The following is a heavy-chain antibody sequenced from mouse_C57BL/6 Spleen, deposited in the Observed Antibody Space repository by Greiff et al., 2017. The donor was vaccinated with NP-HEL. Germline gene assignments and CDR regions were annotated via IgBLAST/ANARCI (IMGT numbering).Heavy chain of an antibody. J-gene: IGHJ3*01. CDR1: GYTFTSYW. CDR3: ASPQAAQARGFAY. Sequence: QVQLQQSGAELAKPGASVKLSCKASGYTFTSYWMHWVKQRPGQGLEWIGYINPSSGYTKYNQKFKDKATLTADKSSSTAYMQLSSLTYEDSAVYYWASPQAAQARGFAYWGQGTLVTVSA. CDR2: INPSSGYT. D-gene: IGHD3-2*02. V-gene: IGHV1-7*01.